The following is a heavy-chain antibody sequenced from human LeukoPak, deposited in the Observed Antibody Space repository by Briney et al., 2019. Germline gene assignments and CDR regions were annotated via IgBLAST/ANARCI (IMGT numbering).Heavy chain of an antibody. J-gene: IGHJ4*02. CDR3: ARGKSTASIAVAGTWYYFDY. V-gene: IGHV1-2*04. CDR1: GGTFSSYA. CDR2: INPNSGGT. D-gene: IGHD6-19*01. Sequence: ASVKVSRKASGGTFSSYAISWVRQAPGQGLEWMGWINPNSGGTNYAQKFQGWVTMTRDTSISTAYMELSRLRSDDTAVYYCARGKSTASIAVAGTWYYFDYWGQGTLVTVSS.